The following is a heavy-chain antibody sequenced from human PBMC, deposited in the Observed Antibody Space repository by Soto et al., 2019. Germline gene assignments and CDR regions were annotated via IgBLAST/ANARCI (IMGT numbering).Heavy chain of an antibody. CDR1: GFTVGNNY. CDR2: IYSTGTT. Sequence: EVPLVESGGGLIQPGGSLRLSCAASGFTVGNNYMSWVRQAPGKRLEWVSLIYSTGTTRYADSVKGRFTVSRDNAKNTLYLQMNSLRAEDTAVYYCAKDGRGSGSHYNSFGYWGQGTLVTVSS. J-gene: IGHJ4*02. CDR3: AKDGRGSGSHYNSFGY. D-gene: IGHD3-10*01. V-gene: IGHV3-53*01.